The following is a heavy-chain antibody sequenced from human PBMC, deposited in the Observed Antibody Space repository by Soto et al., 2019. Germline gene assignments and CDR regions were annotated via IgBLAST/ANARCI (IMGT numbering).Heavy chain of an antibody. CDR2: IYYGGST. CDR1: VGSVSCGSYY. Sequence: SETLSLTCTVSVGSVSCGSYYWSWIRQPPWKVLEWIGDIYYGGSTXYKPSLKXXVTISLDASKNXFSLKXGSVTAADTAVYYCARERGGPFDYWRQGTLVTVSS. D-gene: IGHD2-15*01. V-gene: IGHV4-61*01. J-gene: IGHJ4*02. CDR3: ARERGGPFDY.